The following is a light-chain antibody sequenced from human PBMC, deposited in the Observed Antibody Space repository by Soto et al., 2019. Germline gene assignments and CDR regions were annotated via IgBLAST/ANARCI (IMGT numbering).Light chain of an antibody. V-gene: IGKV3-15*01. CDR1: QSVSNN. J-gene: IGKJ1*01. CDR2: GAY. CDR3: PHYNNWPPWT. Sequence: IVMTQSPATLSVSPGERATLSCRASQSVSNNLAWYQQKPGQAPRLLIYGAYTRATGIPARFSGSGSGTEFTLTISSLQSEDFAVYSCPHYNNWPPWTFGRGTTVEIK.